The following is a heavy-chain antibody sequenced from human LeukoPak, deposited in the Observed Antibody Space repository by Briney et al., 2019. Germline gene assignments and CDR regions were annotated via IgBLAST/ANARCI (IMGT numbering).Heavy chain of an antibody. V-gene: IGHV5-51*01. CDR1: GSRFTSYW. CDR3: ARLAGYSSSYYYYMDV. CDR2: IYPGESDT. J-gene: IGHJ6*03. D-gene: IGHD6-6*01. Sequence: GAALKISCKGSGSRFTSYWIGGVRQMPGKGLEGMGSIYPGESDTRYSPSFQGQVTISADKSISTAYLQLSSLKASDTAMYYCARLAGYSSSYYYYMDVWGKGTTVTVSS.